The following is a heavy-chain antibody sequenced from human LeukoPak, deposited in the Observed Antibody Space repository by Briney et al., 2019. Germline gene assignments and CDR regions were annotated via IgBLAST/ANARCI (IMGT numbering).Heavy chain of an antibody. V-gene: IGHV3-11*01. J-gene: IGHJ6*02. CDR3: ARWLRGIADEDGVDV. CDR1: GFTLSDYY. D-gene: IGHD6-13*01. CDR2: ITSRGSTI. Sequence: PGGSLRLSCAASGFTLSDYYLTWIRQAPGKGLEWVSYITSRGSTIYHADSVKGRFTISRDNAKNSLYLQMNSLRAEDTAVYYCARWLRGIADEDGVDVWGQGTTDTVSS.